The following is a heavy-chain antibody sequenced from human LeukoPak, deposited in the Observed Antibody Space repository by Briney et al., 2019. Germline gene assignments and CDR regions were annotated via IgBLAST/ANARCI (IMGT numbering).Heavy chain of an antibody. Sequence: GASVKVSCKASGYTFTGYYMHWVRQAPGQGLEWMGWINPNSGGTNYAQKFQGRVTMTRDTSISTAYMELSRLRSDDTAVYYCASIPRGYSYGSANYYYYMDVWGKGTTVTISS. J-gene: IGHJ6*03. CDR1: GYTFTGYY. CDR3: ASIPRGYSYGSANYYYYMDV. V-gene: IGHV1-2*02. D-gene: IGHD5-18*01. CDR2: INPNSGGT.